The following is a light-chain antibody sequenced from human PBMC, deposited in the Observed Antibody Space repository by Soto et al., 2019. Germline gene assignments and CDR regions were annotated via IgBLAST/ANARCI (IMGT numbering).Light chain of an antibody. J-gene: IGLJ2*01. Sequence: QAVVTQEPSLTVSPGGTVTLTCASSTGTVTSGHYPNWLQQKPGQAPRALIYSTDTRHSWTPARFSGSLLGGKAALTLSGVQPEDEADHCCLLDYGGAVVFGGGTKLTVL. CDR1: TGTVTSGHY. CDR2: STD. CDR3: LLDYGGAVV. V-gene: IGLV7-43*01.